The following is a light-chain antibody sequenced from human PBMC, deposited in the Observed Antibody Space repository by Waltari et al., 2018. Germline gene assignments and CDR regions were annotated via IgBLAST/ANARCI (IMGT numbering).Light chain of an antibody. J-gene: IGKJ4*01. Sequence: DIQMTQSPSSLSASVGDRVTITCRASQSISNYLNWYQQKPETAPKLLIYAASSLQSGVPSRFSGSGSWTDFTRTISSLQPEDVATYYCQQSYSTPRLTFGGGTKVEIK. CDR2: AAS. V-gene: IGKV1-39*01. CDR1: QSISNY. CDR3: QQSYSTPRLT.